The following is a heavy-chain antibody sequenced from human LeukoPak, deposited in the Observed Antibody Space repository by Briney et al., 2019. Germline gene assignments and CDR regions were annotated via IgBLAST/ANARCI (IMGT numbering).Heavy chain of an antibody. CDR2: ISYDGSNK. J-gene: IGHJ4*02. CDR1: GFTFSSYA. D-gene: IGHD4-17*01. CDR3: ARTLIRTYGDYDY. Sequence: GGSLRLSCAASGFTFSSYAMHWVRQAPGKGLEWVAVISYDGSNKYYADSVKGRFTISRDNSKNTLYLQMNSLRAEDTAVYYCARTLIRTYGDYDYWGQGTLVTVST. V-gene: IGHV3-30-3*01.